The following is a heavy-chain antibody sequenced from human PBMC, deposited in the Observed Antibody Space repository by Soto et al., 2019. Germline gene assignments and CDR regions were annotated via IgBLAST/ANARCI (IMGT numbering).Heavy chain of an antibody. CDR1: GGSISSNDYS. V-gene: IGHV4-30-2*01. CDR2: IYHSGNT. J-gene: IGHJ4*02. D-gene: IGHD5-12*01. CDR3: ARARRGYLFDY. Sequence: SETLSLTCAVSGGSISSNDYSWSWIRQPPGKGLEWIGYIYHSGNTYYNPSLKSRVTLSVDRSKNQFSLRVNSVTAADTAVYYCARARRGYLFDYWGPGTLVTVSS.